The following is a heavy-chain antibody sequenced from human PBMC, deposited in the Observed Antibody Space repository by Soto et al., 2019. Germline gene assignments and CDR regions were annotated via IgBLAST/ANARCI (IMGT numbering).Heavy chain of an antibody. D-gene: IGHD5-18*01. Sequence: PGESLKISCKGSGYTFTSYWIAWVRQMPGKGLEWMGIIYPGDSDTRYSPSFQGQVTISVDESISTAYLQWSSLKASDSAMYYCARQKRGYSYGGPFDSWGQGTLVTVSS. CDR2: IYPGDSDT. CDR1: GYTFTSYW. J-gene: IGHJ4*02. V-gene: IGHV5-51*01. CDR3: ARQKRGYSYGGPFDS.